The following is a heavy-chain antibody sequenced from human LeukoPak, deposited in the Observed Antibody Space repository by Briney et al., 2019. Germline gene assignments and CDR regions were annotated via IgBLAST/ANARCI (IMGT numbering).Heavy chain of an antibody. CDR2: IRYDGSNK. Sequence: GGSLRLSCAASGFTFGSYGMNWVRQAPGKGLEWVAFIRYDGSNKYYADSVKGRFTISRDNSKKMLYLQMNSLRAEDTAVCYCAKDTYYYGSGSYGAFDIWGQGTMVTVSS. J-gene: IGHJ3*02. CDR1: GFTFGSYG. CDR3: AKDTYYYGSGSYGAFDI. V-gene: IGHV3-30*02. D-gene: IGHD3-10*01.